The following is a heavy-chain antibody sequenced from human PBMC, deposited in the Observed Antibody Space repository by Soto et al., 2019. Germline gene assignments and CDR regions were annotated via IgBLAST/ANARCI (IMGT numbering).Heavy chain of an antibody. CDR3: ARRPQYYYDSSGYYKYYGMDV. Sequence: VQLVESGGGLVKPGGSLRLSCAASGFTFSSYSMNWVRQAPGKGLEWVSSISSSSSYIYYADSVKGRFTISRDNAKNSLYLQRNSLRAEDTAVYYCARRPQYYYDSSGYYKYYGMDVWGQGTTVTVSS. V-gene: IGHV3-21*01. CDR1: GFTFSSYS. J-gene: IGHJ6*02. CDR2: ISSSSSYI. D-gene: IGHD3-22*01.